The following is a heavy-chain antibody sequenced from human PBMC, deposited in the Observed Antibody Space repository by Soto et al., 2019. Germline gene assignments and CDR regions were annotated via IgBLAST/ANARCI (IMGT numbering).Heavy chain of an antibody. CDR3: VQSRCGGDCLEIYSSHAYNGLDV. CDR1: GLSLRTTGVG. D-gene: IGHD2-21*02. Sequence: QVTLKESGPTLVKPTQTLTLTCTVSGLSLRTTGVGVGWVRQPPGKALEWLALLYWDDDKRYSPSLRSRLTIPKDISEKQVALQMTKLDPVGTATYYCVQSRCGGDCLEIYSSHAYNGLDVWGQGTTVTVSS. V-gene: IGHV2-5*02. J-gene: IGHJ6*02. CDR2: LYWDDDK.